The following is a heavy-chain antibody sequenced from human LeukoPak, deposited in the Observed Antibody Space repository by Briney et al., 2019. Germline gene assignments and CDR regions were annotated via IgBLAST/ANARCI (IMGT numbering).Heavy chain of an antibody. J-gene: IGHJ4*02. D-gene: IGHD3-16*02. CDR3: GGDHYDYVWGSYRMIDY. V-gene: IGHV1-69*06. CDR1: GGTFSSYA. CDR2: IIPIFGTA. Sequence: GSSVKVSCKASGGTFSSYAISWVRQAPGQGLEWMGGIIPIFGTANYAQKFQGRVTITADKSTRTAYMELSSLRSEDTAVYYCGGDHYDYVWGSYRMIDYWGQGTLVTVSS.